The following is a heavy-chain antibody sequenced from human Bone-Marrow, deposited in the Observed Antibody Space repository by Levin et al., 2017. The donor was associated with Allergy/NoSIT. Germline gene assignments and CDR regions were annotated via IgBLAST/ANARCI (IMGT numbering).Heavy chain of an antibody. D-gene: IGHD6-13*01. Sequence: GASVKVSCKASGYTFTSYAMHWVRQAPGQRLEWMGWINAGNGNTKYSQKFQGRVTITRDTSASTAYMELSSLRSEDTAVYYCARVRSSSWSPAYFDYWGQGTLVTVSS. CDR2: INAGNGNT. V-gene: IGHV1-3*01. J-gene: IGHJ4*02. CDR1: GYTFTSYA. CDR3: ARVRSSSWSPAYFDY.